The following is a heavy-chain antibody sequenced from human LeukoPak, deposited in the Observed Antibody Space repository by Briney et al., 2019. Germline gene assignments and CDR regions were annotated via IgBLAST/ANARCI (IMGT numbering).Heavy chain of an antibody. D-gene: IGHD2/OR15-2a*01. CDR3: ANFGAEYDY. CDR2: ISGSGGST. V-gene: IGHV3-23*01. J-gene: IGHJ4*02. Sequence: GGSLRLSCAASGFTFSSYAMTWVRQAPGKGLEWVSAISGSGGSTYYADSVKGLFTISRDNSKNTLYLQMNSLRAEDTAVYYCANFGAEYDYWGQGTLVTVSS. CDR1: GFTFSSYA.